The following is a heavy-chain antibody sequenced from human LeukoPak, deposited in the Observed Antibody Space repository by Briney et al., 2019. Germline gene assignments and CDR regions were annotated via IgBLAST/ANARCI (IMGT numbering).Heavy chain of an antibody. CDR2: IYYSGYT. Sequence: SETLSLTCTVSGGSISSYYWNWIRQPPGKGLEWIGYIYYSGYTNYNPSLKSRVTISVDTSKNQFSLKLSSVTAADTAVYYCARDLGFFDIDYWGQGTLVTVSS. D-gene: IGHD3-9*01. CDR3: ARDLGFFDIDY. V-gene: IGHV4-59*01. CDR1: GGSISSYY. J-gene: IGHJ4*02.